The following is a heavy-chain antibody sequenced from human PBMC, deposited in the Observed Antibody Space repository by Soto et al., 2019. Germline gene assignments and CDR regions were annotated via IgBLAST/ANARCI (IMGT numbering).Heavy chain of an antibody. Sequence: KPGGSLRLSCAASGFTFSALYMSWIRQAPGKGLEWISCIGSGGDKKIYAESVRGRFTISRDNAKNSLYLQMNSLRAEDTAVYYCAKDRAYSSSWYHVWFDPWGQGTLVTVSS. V-gene: IGHV3-11*01. D-gene: IGHD6-13*01. CDR1: GFTFSALY. CDR2: IGSGGDKK. J-gene: IGHJ5*02. CDR3: AKDRAYSSSWYHVWFDP.